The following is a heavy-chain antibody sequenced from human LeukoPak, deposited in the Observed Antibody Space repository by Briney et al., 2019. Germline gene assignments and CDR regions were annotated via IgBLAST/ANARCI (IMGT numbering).Heavy chain of an antibody. CDR1: GYSFTSYW. Sequence: GESLKISCKASGYSFTSYWIGWVRQMPRKGLEWMGIIYPGDSATRYSPSFQGQVTISADKSISTAYLQWSSLRASDTAMYYCARQDYASDGYYWFDPWGQGTLVTVSS. J-gene: IGHJ5*02. V-gene: IGHV5-51*01. D-gene: IGHD3-22*01. CDR3: ARQDYASDGYYWFDP. CDR2: IYPGDSAT.